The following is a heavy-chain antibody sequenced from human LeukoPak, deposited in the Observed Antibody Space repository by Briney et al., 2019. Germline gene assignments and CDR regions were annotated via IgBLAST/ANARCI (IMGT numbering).Heavy chain of an antibody. V-gene: IGHV1-2*02. CDR3: ARVPATPYDNYYIVY. D-gene: IGHD3-22*01. CDR2: INPNSGGT. Sequence: ASVKVSCTSSGYTFTGYYMHWVRQAPAQGLEWMGWINPNSGGTNNEQTFPGRVTMTRGTSISTAYMELSRLRSDDTAVDYCARVPATPYDNYYIVYWVQGTLVTVSS. CDR1: GYTFTGYY. J-gene: IGHJ4*02.